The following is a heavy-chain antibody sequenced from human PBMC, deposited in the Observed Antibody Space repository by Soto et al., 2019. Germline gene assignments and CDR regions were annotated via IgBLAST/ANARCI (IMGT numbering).Heavy chain of an antibody. V-gene: IGHV3-23*01. CDR2: LTRGGTS. D-gene: IGHD1-1*01. CDR1: GFTFSDYS. Sequence: PGGSLRLSCAASGFTFSDYSMTWVRQTPGRGLEWVSTLTRGGTSFYADSVKGRFTISRDNSKNTVSLQMHSLRAEDTALYYCAKRATTVPTPGNYFDSWGQGTLVTVSS. CDR3: AKRATTVPTPGNYFDS. J-gene: IGHJ4*02.